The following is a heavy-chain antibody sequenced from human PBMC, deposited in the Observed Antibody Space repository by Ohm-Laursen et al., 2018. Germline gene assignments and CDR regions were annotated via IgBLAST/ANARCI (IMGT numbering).Heavy chain of an antibody. V-gene: IGHV4-4*07. J-gene: IGHJ4*02. CDR3: AGRGY. Sequence: SDTLSLTCAVSGYSISSGYYWGWIRQPAGKGLEWIGRIYTSGSTNYNPSLKSRVTMSVDTSKNQFSLKLSSVTAADTAVYYCAGRGYWGQGTLVTVSS. CDR1: GYSISSGYY. CDR2: IYTSGST.